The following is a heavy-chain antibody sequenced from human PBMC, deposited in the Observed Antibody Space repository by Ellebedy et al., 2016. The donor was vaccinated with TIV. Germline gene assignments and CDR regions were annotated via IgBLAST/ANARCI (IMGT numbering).Heavy chain of an antibody. CDR2: VSYNGFNT. V-gene: IGHV3-30*03. CDR1: GFTFTSYG. J-gene: IGHJ4*02. Sequence: PGGSLRLSCAALGFTFTSYGLHWVRQAPGKGLEWVAFVSYNGFNTYYRDSVRGRFSISRDNAKDTLYLQMSSLRHEDTAVYHCVRGKGYDFGEEWGQGTLVSVSS. D-gene: IGHD4-17*01. CDR3: VRGKGYDFGEE.